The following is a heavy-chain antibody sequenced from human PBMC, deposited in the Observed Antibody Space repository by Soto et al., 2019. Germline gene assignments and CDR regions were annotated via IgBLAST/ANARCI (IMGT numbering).Heavy chain of an antibody. CDR3: AKDQRVTIFGVVIKGGAFDI. CDR1: GFTFSSYA. D-gene: IGHD3-3*01. Sequence: EVQLLESGGGLVQPGGSLRLSCAASGFTFSSYAMSWVRQAPGKGLEWVSAISGSGGSTYYADSVKGRFTISRDNSKNTLYLQMNSLRAEDMAVYYCAKDQRVTIFGVVIKGGAFDIWGQGTMVTVSS. V-gene: IGHV3-23*01. CDR2: ISGSGGST. J-gene: IGHJ3*02.